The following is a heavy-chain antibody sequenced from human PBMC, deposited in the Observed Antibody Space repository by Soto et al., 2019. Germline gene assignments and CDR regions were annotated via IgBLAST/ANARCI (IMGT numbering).Heavy chain of an antibody. CDR3: ERGRQRWPQGYLDY. Sequence: QGQLVESGGGVVQPGRSLRLSCEASGFSLSNHGMHWVRQVPGKGLEWVAVIWSDGVTKFYVDSVKGRFTISRDGSKNTLYVQMDSLRAEDTAVYYCERGRQRWPQGYLDYWGQGTLVTVSP. CDR2: IWSDGVTK. D-gene: IGHD6-25*01. CDR1: GFSLSNHG. V-gene: IGHV3-33*01. J-gene: IGHJ4*02.